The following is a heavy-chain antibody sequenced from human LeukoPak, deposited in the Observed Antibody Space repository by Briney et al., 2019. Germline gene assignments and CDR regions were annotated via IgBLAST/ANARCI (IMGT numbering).Heavy chain of an antibody. CDR2: IKQDGSEK. Sequence: GGSLRLSCAASGFTFSSYWMSWVRQAPGRGLEWVANIKQDGSEKYYVDSVKGRFTISRDNAKNSLYLQMNSLRAEDTAVYYCARVLDCSGGSCYSFNWFDPWGQGTLVTVSS. D-gene: IGHD2-15*01. V-gene: IGHV3-7*01. CDR3: ARVLDCSGGSCYSFNWFDP. J-gene: IGHJ5*02. CDR1: GFTFSSYW.